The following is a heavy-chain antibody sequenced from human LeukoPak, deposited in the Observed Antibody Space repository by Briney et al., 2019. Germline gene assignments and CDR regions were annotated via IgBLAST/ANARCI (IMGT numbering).Heavy chain of an antibody. Sequence: GGSLRLSCAASGFTFSSYGMSWVRQAPGKGLEWVSVISGGGGSTYYADSVKGRFTISRDNSKNTLYLQMNSLRAEDTAVYYCAKIPQVGIFAVPNFDYWGQGTLVTVS. CDR2: ISGGGGST. J-gene: IGHJ4*02. CDR1: GFTFSSYG. V-gene: IGHV3-23*01. CDR3: AKIPQVGIFAVPNFDY. D-gene: IGHD3-3*01.